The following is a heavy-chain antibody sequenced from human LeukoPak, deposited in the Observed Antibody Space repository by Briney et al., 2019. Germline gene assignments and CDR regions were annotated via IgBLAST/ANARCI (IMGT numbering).Heavy chain of an antibody. V-gene: IGHV1-18*01. J-gene: IGHJ5*02. CDR3: ARTLGDYVWGGYRLRRFDP. Sequence: ASVNVSCKASGYSFTSYGISWVRQAPGQGLEWMGWISAYSGNTNYADNLQGRLTMTTDTSTSTAYMELRSLRSDDTAVYYCARTLGDYVWGGYRLRRFDPWGQGTLVTVSS. D-gene: IGHD3-16*02. CDR1: GYSFTSYG. CDR2: ISAYSGNT.